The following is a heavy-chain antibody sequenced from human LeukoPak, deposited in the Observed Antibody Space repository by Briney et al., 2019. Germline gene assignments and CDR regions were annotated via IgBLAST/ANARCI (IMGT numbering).Heavy chain of an antibody. CDR1: GYTFTGCY. V-gene: IGHV1-2*02. Sequence: ASVKVSCKASGYTFTGCYMHWVRQAPGQGLEWMGWINPNSGGTNYAQKFQGRVTMTRDTSISTAYMELSRLRSDDTAVYYCARGVVLKTGPMDVWGKGTTVTVSS. J-gene: IGHJ6*04. CDR3: ARGVVLKTGPMDV. CDR2: INPNSGGT. D-gene: IGHD2-8*01.